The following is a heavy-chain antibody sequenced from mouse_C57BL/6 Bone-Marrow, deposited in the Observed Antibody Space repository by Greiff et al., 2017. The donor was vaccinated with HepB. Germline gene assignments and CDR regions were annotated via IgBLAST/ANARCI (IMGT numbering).Heavy chain of an antibody. CDR1: GFTFSDYG. J-gene: IGHJ1*03. V-gene: IGHV5-17*01. Sequence: EVKVVESGGGLVKPGGSLKLSCAASGFTFSDYGMHWVRQAPEKGLEWVAYISSGSSTIYYADTVKGRFTISRDNAKNTLFLQMTSLRSEDTAMYYCARPFYYGSSYWYFDVWGTGTTVTVSS. CDR2: ISSGSSTI. D-gene: IGHD1-1*01. CDR3: ARPFYYGSSYWYFDV.